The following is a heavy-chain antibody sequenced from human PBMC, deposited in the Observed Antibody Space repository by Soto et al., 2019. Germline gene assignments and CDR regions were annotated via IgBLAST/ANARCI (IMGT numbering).Heavy chain of an antibody. CDR2: ISGNGGST. Sequence: EVQLLESGGGLVQPGGSLRLSCAASGFTFSSCAMGWVRQAPGKGLEWVSGISGNGGSTYYADSVKGRFTISRDTSKNTLYLQMDSLGAEDTAIYYCAKFLGDGNYYYDFWGQGTLVTVSS. D-gene: IGHD3-16*01. J-gene: IGHJ4*02. CDR1: GFTFSSCA. V-gene: IGHV3-23*01. CDR3: AKFLGDGNYYYDF.